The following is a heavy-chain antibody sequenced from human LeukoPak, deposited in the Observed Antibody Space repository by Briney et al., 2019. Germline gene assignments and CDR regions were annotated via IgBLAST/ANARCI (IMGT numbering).Heavy chain of an antibody. V-gene: IGHV3-21*01. CDR3: ARDSGMVRGAHFDY. CDR1: GFTFSSYS. D-gene: IGHD3-10*01. J-gene: IGHJ4*02. Sequence: PGGSLRLSCAASGFTFSSYSMNWVRQAPGKGLEWVSSISSSSSYIYYADSVKGRFTISRDNAKNSLYLQMNSLRAEGTAVYYCARDSGMVRGAHFDYWGQGTLVTVSS. CDR2: ISSSSSYI.